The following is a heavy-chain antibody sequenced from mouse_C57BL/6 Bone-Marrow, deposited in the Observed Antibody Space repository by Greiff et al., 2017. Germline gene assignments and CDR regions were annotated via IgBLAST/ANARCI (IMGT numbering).Heavy chain of an antibody. CDR2: ISSGGSYT. CDR3: ARGGLRAGWFDY. V-gene: IGHV5-6*01. D-gene: IGHD1-1*01. Sequence: EVMLVESGGDLVKPGGSLKLSCAASGFTFSSYGMSWVRQTPDRRLEWVATISSGGSYTYYPDRVKGRFTLSRDNAKNTMYLQMSSLKSEDTAMYYCARGGLRAGWFDYWGQGTLVTVSA. J-gene: IGHJ3*01. CDR1: GFTFSSYG.